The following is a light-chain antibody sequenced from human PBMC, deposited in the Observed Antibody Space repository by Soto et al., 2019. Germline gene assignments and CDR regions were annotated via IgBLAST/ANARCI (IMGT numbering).Light chain of an antibody. Sequence: DIQMTQSPSTLSASVGDRVTLTCRASRSITNWLAWFQQKPGKAPKLLIYDASNLESGVPSRFSGSGSGTEFTLSISSLQPDDFGTYYCQQYSTDPLTFGPGTKVDIK. CDR2: DAS. CDR1: RSITNW. CDR3: QQYSTDPLT. J-gene: IGKJ3*01. V-gene: IGKV1-5*01.